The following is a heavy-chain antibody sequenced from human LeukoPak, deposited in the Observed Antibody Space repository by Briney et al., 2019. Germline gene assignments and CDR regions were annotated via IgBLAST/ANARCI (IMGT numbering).Heavy chain of an antibody. CDR3: ARVSSGSSWYHYYYGMDV. Sequence: PSETLSLTCTVSGGSISSSSYYWGWIRQPPGKGLEWIGSIYYSGSTYYNPSLKSRVTISVDTSKNQFSLKLSSVTAADTAVYYCARVSSGSSWYHYYYGMDVWGQGTTVTVSS. CDR2: IYYSGST. V-gene: IGHV4-39*07. D-gene: IGHD6-13*01. CDR1: GGSISSSSYY. J-gene: IGHJ6*02.